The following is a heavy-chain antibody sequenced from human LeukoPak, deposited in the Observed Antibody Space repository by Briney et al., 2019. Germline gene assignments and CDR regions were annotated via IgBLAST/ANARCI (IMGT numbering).Heavy chain of an antibody. D-gene: IGHD2-15*01. CDR1: GYTFTSYG. CDR2: ISAYNGNT. Sequence: ASVKVSCKASGYTFTSYGISWVRQAPGQGLEWMGWISAYNGNTNYAQKLQGRVTMTTDTSMSAAYMELRSLRSDDTAVYYCASLLIDGVLLGWWGQGTMVTVSS. V-gene: IGHV1-18*01. CDR3: ASLLIDGVLLGW. J-gene: IGHJ3*01.